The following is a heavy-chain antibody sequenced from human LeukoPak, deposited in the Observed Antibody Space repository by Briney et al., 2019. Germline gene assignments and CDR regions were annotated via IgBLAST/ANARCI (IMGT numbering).Heavy chain of an antibody. D-gene: IGHD3-3*01. Sequence: SETLSLTCTVSGDSITTTTSLWGWIRQPPGKGLEWIGAMYYAGDTFYSASLRSRVTISLDPSNNQFSLSLTSVTAADTAVYYCARGGYHFYGDSWGQGALVTVSS. J-gene: IGHJ4*02. V-gene: IGHV4-39*07. CDR2: MYYAGDT. CDR3: ARGGYHFYGDS. CDR1: GDSITTTTSL.